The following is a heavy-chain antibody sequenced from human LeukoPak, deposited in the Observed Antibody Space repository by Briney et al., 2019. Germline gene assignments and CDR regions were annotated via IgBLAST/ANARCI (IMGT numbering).Heavy chain of an antibody. D-gene: IGHD6-25*01. CDR2: IGGDGDRK. V-gene: IGHV3-7*01. CDR1: GLTFSTYW. J-gene: IGHJ4*02. CDR3: ARDRGWRLLDY. Sequence: QTGGSLRLSCAASGLTFSTYWMTWVRQAPGKGLEWLANIGGDGDRKFYVDSVKGRFTISRDNAENSLYLQMNSLRVEDTAVYYCARDRGWRLLDYWGQGTLVTVSS.